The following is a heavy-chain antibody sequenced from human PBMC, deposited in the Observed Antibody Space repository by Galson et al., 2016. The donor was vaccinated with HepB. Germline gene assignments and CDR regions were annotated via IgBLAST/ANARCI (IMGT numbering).Heavy chain of an antibody. Sequence: LRLSCAASGFTFSSYGMHWVRQAPGTGLEWVSSISGSGGWIKYADSVKGRLITSRDNSKNTLYLQLNSLRAEDTAVYYCAKDGGYCSDATCYYRNSWGQGTLVTVSS. D-gene: IGHD2-15*01. CDR3: AKDGGYCSDATCYYRNS. CDR2: ISGSGGWI. CDR1: GFTFSSYG. V-gene: IGHV3-23*01. J-gene: IGHJ4*02.